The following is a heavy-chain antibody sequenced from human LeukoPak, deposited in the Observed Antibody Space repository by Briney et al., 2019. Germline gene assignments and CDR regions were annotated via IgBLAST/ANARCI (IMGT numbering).Heavy chain of an antibody. CDR2: IRSKAYGGTT. CDR1: GFTFGDYA. Sequence: PGGSLRLSCTASGFTFGDYAMSWFRQAPGKGLEWVGFIRSKAYGGTTEYAASVKGRFTISRDDSKSIAYLQMNSLKTEDTAVYYCTRSNYYDSSGYYYGKKYFDYWGQGTLVTVSS. D-gene: IGHD3-22*01. V-gene: IGHV3-49*03. J-gene: IGHJ4*02. CDR3: TRSNYYDSSGYYYGKKYFDY.